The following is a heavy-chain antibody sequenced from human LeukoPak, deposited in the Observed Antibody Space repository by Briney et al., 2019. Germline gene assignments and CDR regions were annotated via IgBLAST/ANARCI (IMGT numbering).Heavy chain of an antibody. CDR2: INHSGST. CDR1: GGSFSGYY. Sequence: PSETLPLTCAVYGGSFSGYYWSWIRQPPGKGLEWIGEINHSGSTNYNPSLKSRATISVDTSKNQFSLTLRSVTDAETAVYYCARAYYYGSGSYYRPPYYYYYYMDVWGKGTTVTISS. D-gene: IGHD3-10*01. V-gene: IGHV4-34*01. J-gene: IGHJ6*03. CDR3: ARAYYYGSGSYYRPPYYYYYYMDV.